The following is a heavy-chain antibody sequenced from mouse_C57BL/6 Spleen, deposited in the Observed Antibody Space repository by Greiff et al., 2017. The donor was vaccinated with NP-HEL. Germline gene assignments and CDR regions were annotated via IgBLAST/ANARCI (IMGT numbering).Heavy chain of an antibody. CDR2: IYPRDGST. V-gene: IGHV1-85*01. J-gene: IGHJ3*01. CDR1: GYTFTSYD. CDR3: ARGGVGAWFAY. Sequence: VKLQESGPELVKPGASVKLSCKASGYTFTSYDINWVKQRPGQGLEWIGWIYPRDGSTKYNEKFKGKATLTVDTSSSTAYMELHSLTSEDSAVYFCARGGVGAWFAYWGQGTLVTVSA.